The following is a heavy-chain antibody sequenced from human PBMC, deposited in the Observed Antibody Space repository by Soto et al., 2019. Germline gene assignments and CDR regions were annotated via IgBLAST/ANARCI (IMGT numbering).Heavy chain of an antibody. V-gene: IGHV2-5*01. CDR3: AHSDGGYEIIYFDF. D-gene: IGHD5-12*01. Sequence: SGPTLVNPTQTLTLTCTFSGFSLTTSLVAVGWIRHTPGGALEWLTLIYYNDDRRFSPSLKTRLTITGDTSKNQVVLSLTNVDPGDTATYFCAHSDGGYEIIYFDFWGQGIPVTVSS. J-gene: IGHJ4*02. CDR1: GFSLTTSLVA. CDR2: IYYNDDR.